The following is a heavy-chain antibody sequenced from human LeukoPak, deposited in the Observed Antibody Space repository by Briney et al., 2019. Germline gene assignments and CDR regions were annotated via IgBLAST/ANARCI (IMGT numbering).Heavy chain of an antibody. V-gene: IGHV1-69*04. CDR2: IIPILGIA. J-gene: IGHJ4*02. D-gene: IGHD6-13*01. CDR1: GGTFSSYA. Sequence: SVKVSCKASGGTFSSYAISWVRQAPGQELEWMGRIIPILGIANYAQKFQGRVTITADKSTSTAYMELSSLRSEDTAVYYCAREAGLDYWGQGTLVTVSS. CDR3: AREAGLDY.